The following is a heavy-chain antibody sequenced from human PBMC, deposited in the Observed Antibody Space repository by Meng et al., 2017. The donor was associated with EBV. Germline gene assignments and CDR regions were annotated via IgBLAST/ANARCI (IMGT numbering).Heavy chain of an antibody. J-gene: IGHJ4*02. CDR3: AKGDVYYYDSSGYPNY. V-gene: IGHV3-30*18. CDR1: GFTFSSYG. Sequence: GRLVGPGGVVVQPGRSLILSCAASGFTFSSYGMHWVRQAPGKGLEWVAVISYDGSNKYYADSVKGRFTIARDNSKNTLYLQMNSLRAEDTAVYYCAKGDVYYYDSSGYPNYWGQGTLVTVSS. D-gene: IGHD3-22*01. CDR2: ISYDGSNK.